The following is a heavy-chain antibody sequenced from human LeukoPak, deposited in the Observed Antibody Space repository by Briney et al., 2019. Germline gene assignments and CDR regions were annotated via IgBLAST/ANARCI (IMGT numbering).Heavy chain of an antibody. CDR1: GGSISSSS. CDR2: ISRSLGYI. CDR3: VRDRSGQMEAFDI. V-gene: IGHV3-21*01. Sequence: ETLSLTCTVSGGSISSSSYYWGWIRQPPGKGLEWVSYISRSLGYIYYADSVKGRFTVSRDNAKKLLYLQMNSLRVEDTAVYYCVRDRSGQMEAFDIWGQGTLVTVSS. J-gene: IGHJ3*02. D-gene: IGHD5-24*01.